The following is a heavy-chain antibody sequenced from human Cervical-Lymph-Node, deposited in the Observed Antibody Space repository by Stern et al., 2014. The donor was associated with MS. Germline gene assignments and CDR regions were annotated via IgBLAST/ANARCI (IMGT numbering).Heavy chain of an antibody. J-gene: IGHJ6*02. CDR1: GFTFSSYG. CDR3: ARDGGYCSSTSCYFGMDV. Sequence: VQLVESGGGVVQPGRSLRLSCAASGFTFSSYGMHWVRQAPGQGLEWVAVIWYDGSNKYYADSVKGRFTISRDNSKNTLYLQMNSLRAEDTAVYYCARDGGYCSSTSCYFGMDVWGQGTTVTVSS. D-gene: IGHD2-2*03. CDR2: IWYDGSNK. V-gene: IGHV3-33*01.